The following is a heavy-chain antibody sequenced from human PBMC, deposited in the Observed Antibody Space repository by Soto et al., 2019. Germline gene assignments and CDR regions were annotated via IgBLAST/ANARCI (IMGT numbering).Heavy chain of an antibody. CDR1: GVTFSSYA. CDR3: ARARPGSSSVYGYGMDV. J-gene: IGHJ6*02. Sequence: QVQLVQSGAEVKKPGSSVKVSCKASGVTFSSYAISWVRQAPGQGLEWMGGIIPIFGTANYAQKFQGRVTITADESTSTAYMELSSLRSEDTAVYYCARARPGSSSVYGYGMDVWGQGTTVTVSS. D-gene: IGHD6-6*01. V-gene: IGHV1-69*12. CDR2: IIPIFGTA.